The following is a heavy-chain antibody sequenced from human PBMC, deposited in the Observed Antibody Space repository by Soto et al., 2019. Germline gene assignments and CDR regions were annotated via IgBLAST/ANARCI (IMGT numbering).Heavy chain of an antibody. Sequence: PGGSLRLSCAASGFTFSGSAMHWVRQASGKGLEWVGRIRSKANSYATAYAASVKGRFTISRDDSKNTAYLQMNSLKTEDTAVYYCTRHFSLLWFGPLDGGMDVWGQGTTVTVSS. CDR3: TRHFSLLWFGPLDGGMDV. CDR2: IRSKANSYAT. V-gene: IGHV3-73*01. D-gene: IGHD3-10*01. CDR1: GFTFSGSA. J-gene: IGHJ6*02.